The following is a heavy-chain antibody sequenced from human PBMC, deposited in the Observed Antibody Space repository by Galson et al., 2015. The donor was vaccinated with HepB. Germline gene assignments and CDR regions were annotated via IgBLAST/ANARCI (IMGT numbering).Heavy chain of an antibody. J-gene: IGHJ4*02. V-gene: IGHV3-30*18. D-gene: IGHD3-22*01. CDR2: ISYDGSNK. CDR1: GFTFSSYG. Sequence: SLRLSCAASGFTFSSYGMHWVRQAPGKGLEWVAVISYDGSNKYYADSAKGRFTISRDNSKNTLYLQMNSLRAEDTAVYYCAKDAAEQNYYDSSGYYLDYWGQGTLVTVSS. CDR3: AKDAAEQNYYDSSGYYLDY.